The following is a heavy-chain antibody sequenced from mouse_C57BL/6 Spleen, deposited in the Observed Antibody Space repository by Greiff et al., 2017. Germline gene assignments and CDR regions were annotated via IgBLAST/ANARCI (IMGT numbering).Heavy chain of an antibody. D-gene: IGHD3-2*02. CDR1: GYTFTDYE. CDR2: IDPETGGT. Sequence: SGAELVRPGASVTLSCKASGYTFTDYEMHWVKQTPVHGLEWIGAIDPETGGTAYNQKFKGKAILTADKSSSTAYMELRSLTSEYSAVYYCTRMRRSGYDYFDYWGQGTTLTVSS. CDR3: TRMRRSGYDYFDY. V-gene: IGHV1-15*01. J-gene: IGHJ2*01.